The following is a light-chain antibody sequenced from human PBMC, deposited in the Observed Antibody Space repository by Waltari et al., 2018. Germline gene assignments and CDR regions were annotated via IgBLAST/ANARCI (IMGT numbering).Light chain of an antibody. J-gene: IGLJ2*01. V-gene: IGLV3-19*01. CDR3: NSRDSSGNHLV. CDR1: SLRSYY. Sequence: SSELTQDPAVSVALGQTVRITCQGDSLRSYYASWYQQKSGQAPVLLLYDNNNRTSGIPDRFSVSSSGNTASLTITGAQAEDEADYYGNSRDSSGNHLVFGGGTKLTVL. CDR2: DNN.